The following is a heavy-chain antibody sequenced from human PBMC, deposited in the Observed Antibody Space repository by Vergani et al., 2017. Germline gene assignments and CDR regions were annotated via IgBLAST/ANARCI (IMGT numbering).Heavy chain of an antibody. Sequence: QVQLVESGGGVVQPGRSLRLSCAASGFTFSSYAMHWVRQAPGKGLEWVAVISYDGSNKYYADSVKGRFTISRDNSKNTLYLQMNSLRAEDTAVYYCARVVEEYSYSGYEGGPEGDYYYYDMDVWGKGTTVTVSS. CDR3: ARVVEEYSYSGYEGGPEGDYYYYDMDV. CDR2: ISYDGSNK. J-gene: IGHJ6*03. V-gene: IGHV3-30-3*01. D-gene: IGHD5-12*01. CDR1: GFTFSSYA.